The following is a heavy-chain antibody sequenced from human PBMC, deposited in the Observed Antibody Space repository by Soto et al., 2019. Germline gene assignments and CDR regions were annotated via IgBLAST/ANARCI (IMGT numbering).Heavy chain of an antibody. V-gene: IGHV1-24*01. D-gene: IGHD6-6*01. CDR1: GYTLTELS. Sequence: ASVKVSCKVSGYTLTELSMHWVRQAPGKGLEWMGGFDPEDGETIYAQKFQGRVTMTEDTSTDTAYMELSSLRSEDTAVYYCATDLPLGIAARPRYYYMDVWGKGTTVTVSS. CDR3: ATDLPLGIAARPRYYYMDV. J-gene: IGHJ6*03. CDR2: FDPEDGET.